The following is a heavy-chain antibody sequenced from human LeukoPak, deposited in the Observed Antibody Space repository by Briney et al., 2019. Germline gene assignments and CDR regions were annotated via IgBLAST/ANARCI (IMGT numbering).Heavy chain of an antibody. V-gene: IGHV3-30*18. CDR1: GFTFSSYG. D-gene: IGHD4-17*01. CDR3: AKDYGDYYYYYYGMDV. J-gene: IGHJ6*02. CDR2: ISYDGSNK. Sequence: GGPLRLSCAASGFTFSSYGMQWVRQAAGEGLEWGAVISYDGSNKYYADSVKGRFTISRDNSKNTLYLQMNSLRAEDTAVYYCAKDYGDYYYYYYGMDVWGQGTTVTVSS.